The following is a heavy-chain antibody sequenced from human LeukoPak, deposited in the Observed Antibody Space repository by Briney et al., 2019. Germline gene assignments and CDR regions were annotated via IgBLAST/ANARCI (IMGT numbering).Heavy chain of an antibody. CDR2: ISYDGSNK. Sequence: GRSQRLFCAASGFTFSSYAMHWVRQAPGKGLEGVAVISYDGSNKYGDSVKGRFTISRDNSKNTLYLQMNSLRAKDTAVYYCALNRGSGWYFHYWGQGTLVTVSS. V-gene: IGHV3-30*04. D-gene: IGHD6-19*01. CDR3: ALNRGSGWYFHY. J-gene: IGHJ4*02. CDR1: GFTFSSYA.